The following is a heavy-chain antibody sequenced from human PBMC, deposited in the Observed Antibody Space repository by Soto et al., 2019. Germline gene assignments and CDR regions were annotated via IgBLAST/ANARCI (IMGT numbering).Heavy chain of an antibody. V-gene: IGHV4-4*07. CDR2: IWTSGST. J-gene: IGHJ4*02. CDR3: ARTVGAAYYFDF. Sequence: QVQLQESGPGLVKPSENLSLTCNVSGDSMSKYYWSWVRQPAGKGLEWIGRIWTSGSTNYNPSLKSRVTMSIDTSNKHFSLDLKSVTAADTAVYYCARTVGAAYYFDFWGQGVLVTVSS. CDR1: GDSMSKYY. D-gene: IGHD3-16*01.